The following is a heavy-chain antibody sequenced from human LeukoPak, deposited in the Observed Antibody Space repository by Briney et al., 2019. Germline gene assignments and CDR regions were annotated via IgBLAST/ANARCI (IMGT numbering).Heavy chain of an antibody. V-gene: IGHV1-18*01. J-gene: IGHJ6*03. CDR3: ARGGPAYYSSGWPYYYYYYYMDV. CDR1: GYTFTSYG. CDR2: ISAYNGNT. Sequence: GASVKVSCKASGYTFTSYGISWVRQAPGQGLEWMGWISAYNGNTNYAQKLQGRVTMTTDTSTSTAYMELRSLRSDDTAVYYCARGGPAYYSSGWPYYYYYYYMDVWGKGTTVTISS. D-gene: IGHD6-19*01.